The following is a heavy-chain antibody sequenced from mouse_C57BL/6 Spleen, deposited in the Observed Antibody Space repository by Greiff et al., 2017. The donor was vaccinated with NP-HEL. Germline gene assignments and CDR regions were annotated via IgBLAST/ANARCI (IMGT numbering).Heavy chain of an antibody. Sequence: VQLQQSGPELVKPGASVKISCKASGYSFTDYNMNWVKQSNGKSLEWIGVINPNYGTTSYNQKFKGKATLPVDQSSSPDYMQLNSLTSEDSAVYHCDRIQYYGSSPDYGGQGTTLTVSS. CDR3: DRIQYYGSSPDY. V-gene: IGHV1-39*01. D-gene: IGHD1-1*01. J-gene: IGHJ2*01. CDR2: INPNYGTT. CDR1: GYSFTDYN.